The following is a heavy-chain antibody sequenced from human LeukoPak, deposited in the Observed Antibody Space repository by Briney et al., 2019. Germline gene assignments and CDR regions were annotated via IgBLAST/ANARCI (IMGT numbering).Heavy chain of an antibody. V-gene: IGHV3-43*01. J-gene: IGHJ4*02. CDR1: GFTFDDYT. CDR3: AKGRVTGYDYYFDY. D-gene: IGHD5-12*01. CDR2: ISWDGGST. Sequence: GGSLRLSCAASGFTFDDYTMHWVRQAPGKGLEWVSLISWDGGSTYYADSVKGRFTISRDNSKNSLYLQMNSLRTEDTALYYCAKGRVTGYDYYFDYWGQGTLVAVSS.